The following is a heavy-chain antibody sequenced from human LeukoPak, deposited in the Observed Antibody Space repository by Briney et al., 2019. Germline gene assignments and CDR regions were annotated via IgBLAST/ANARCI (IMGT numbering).Heavy chain of an antibody. CDR1: GGSISSGGYS. V-gene: IGHV4-30-2*01. Sequence: SETLSLTCAVSGGSISSGGYSWSWIRQPPGKGLEWIGYIYHSGSTYYNPSLKSRVTISVDRSKNQFSLKLSSVTAADTAVYYCAGGGFAYYYDSSGYYYFDYWGQGTLVTVSS. CDR3: AGGGFAYYYDSSGYYYFDY. D-gene: IGHD3-22*01. J-gene: IGHJ4*02. CDR2: IYHSGST.